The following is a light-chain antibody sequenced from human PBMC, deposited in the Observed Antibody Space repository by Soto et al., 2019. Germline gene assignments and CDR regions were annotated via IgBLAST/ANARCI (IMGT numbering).Light chain of an antibody. V-gene: IGLV2-8*01. J-gene: IGLJ1*01. Sequence: QSVLTQPPSASGSPGQSVTISCTGTSSDVGGYNYVSWYQQHPGKAPKLMIFEVTKRPSGVPARFSGSKSGNTASLIVSGLQAEDEADYYCSSYAGSNNSDFGTGTKVTVL. CDR3: SSYAGSNNSD. CDR2: EVT. CDR1: SSDVGGYNY.